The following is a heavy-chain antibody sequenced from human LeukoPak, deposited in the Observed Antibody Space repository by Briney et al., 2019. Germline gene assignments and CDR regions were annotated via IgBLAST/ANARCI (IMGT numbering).Heavy chain of an antibody. CDR1: GGSISSSSYY. CDR2: IYYSGST. V-gene: IGHV4-39*07. CDR3: ARKAPYYYDGSGPLGTYYFDY. Sequence: SQTLSLTCTVSGGSISSSSYYWGWIRQPPGKGLEWIGGIYYSGSTYYNPSLKSRVTISVDTSKNQFSLKLNSVTAADTAVYYCARKAPYYYDGSGPLGTYYFDYWGQGTLVTVSS. D-gene: IGHD3-22*01. J-gene: IGHJ4*02.